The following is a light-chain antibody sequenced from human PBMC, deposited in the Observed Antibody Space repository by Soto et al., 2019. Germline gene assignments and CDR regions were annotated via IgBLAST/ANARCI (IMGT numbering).Light chain of an antibody. Sequence: EIVLTQSPGTLSLSPGERATLSCRASQSVSSSYLAWYQQKPGQAPRLLIYDASSRATGIPDRFSGSGSGTDFTLTISRLEPEDFAVYYCQQYGSSSYTFGQRPKLEIK. J-gene: IGKJ2*01. CDR2: DAS. CDR3: QQYGSSSYT. CDR1: QSVSSSY. V-gene: IGKV3-20*01.